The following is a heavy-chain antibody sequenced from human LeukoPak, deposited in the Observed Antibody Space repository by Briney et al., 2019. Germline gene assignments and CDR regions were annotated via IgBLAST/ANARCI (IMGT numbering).Heavy chain of an antibody. CDR1: GGTLSSYA. V-gene: IGHV1-69*13. Sequence: SVKVSCKASGGTLSSYAISWVRQAPGQGHEWMGGIIPIFGTANYAQKFQRRVTITADEFTSTAYMELSTLRSEDTAVYYCARGRAQYQLLRFDYWGQGTLVTVFS. CDR3: ARGRAQYQLLRFDY. CDR2: IIPIFGTA. D-gene: IGHD2-2*01. J-gene: IGHJ4*02.